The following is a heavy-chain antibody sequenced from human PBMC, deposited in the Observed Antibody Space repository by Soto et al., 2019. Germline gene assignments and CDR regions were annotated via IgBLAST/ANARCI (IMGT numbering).Heavy chain of an antibody. V-gene: IGHV4-39*01. D-gene: IGHD1-20*01. Sequence: PSETLSLTSDVTGGSISGRYYYWGWLRQSPGRGPEWIGSVFYTGFTSYNPSLESRVSVSVDTSKNQFSLKVSAVTAADTAVYYCASSQKGYNWNYFDHWGQGALVTVSS. J-gene: IGHJ4*02. CDR3: ASSQKGYNWNYFDH. CDR1: GGSISGRYYY. CDR2: VFYTGFT.